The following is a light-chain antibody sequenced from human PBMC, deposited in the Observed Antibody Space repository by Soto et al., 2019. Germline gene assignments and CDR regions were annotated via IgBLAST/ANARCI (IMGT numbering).Light chain of an antibody. Sequence: QSVLTQPPSASGSPGQSVTISCTGTSSDIGAYDYVSWYQQHPGKAPKLMIYEVFKRPSGVPDRFSGSKSGDTASLTVSGLQAEDDADYFCSSYGGSDNSVVFGGGTQLTVL. J-gene: IGLJ7*01. V-gene: IGLV2-8*01. CDR2: EVF. CDR3: SSYGGSDNSVV. CDR1: SSDIGAYDY.